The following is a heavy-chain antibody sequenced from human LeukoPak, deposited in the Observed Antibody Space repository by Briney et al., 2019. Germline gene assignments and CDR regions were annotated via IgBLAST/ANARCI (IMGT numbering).Heavy chain of an antibody. Sequence: SETLSLTCAVYGGSFSGYYWSWIRQPPGKGLEWIGEINHSGSTNYNPSLKSRVTISVDTSKNQFSLRLSSVTAADTAVYYCARIIELTGHFEYWGQGTLVTVSS. CDR3: ARIIELTGHFEY. D-gene: IGHD3-9*01. V-gene: IGHV4-34*01. CDR2: INHSGST. CDR1: GGSFSGYY. J-gene: IGHJ4*02.